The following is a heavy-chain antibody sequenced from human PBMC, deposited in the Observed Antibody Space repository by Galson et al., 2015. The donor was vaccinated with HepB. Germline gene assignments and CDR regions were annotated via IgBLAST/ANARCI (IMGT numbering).Heavy chain of an antibody. J-gene: IGHJ4*02. CDR2: INGSGVNT. CDR3: AKMARESMVRGDRFDY. V-gene: IGHV3-23*01. CDR1: GFNFSTYA. Sequence: SLRLSCAASGFNFSTYAMSWVRQAPGKGLEWVSGINGSGVNTYSADSVKGRFTVPRDNSKNTVYLQMNILRVDDTAVYYCAKMARESMVRGDRFDYWGQGTLVIVSS. D-gene: IGHD3-10*01.